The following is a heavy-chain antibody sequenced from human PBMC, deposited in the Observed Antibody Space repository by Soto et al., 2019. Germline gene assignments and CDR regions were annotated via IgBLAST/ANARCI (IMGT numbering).Heavy chain of an antibody. Sequence: QVQLVQSGAEVKKPGASVKVSCSASGYNFSYFAIHWVRQAPGQRLEWMGWINGGNGNTKYSQKFQGRVTITQDTAARTAYMELSGLRPEDSAVYYCATGGSPPCIAVGADFFDFWGQGTLVPVSS. D-gene: IGHD6-19*01. CDR1: GYNFSYFA. CDR3: ATGGSPPCIAVGADFFDF. CDR2: INGGNGNT. V-gene: IGHV1-3*01. J-gene: IGHJ4*02.